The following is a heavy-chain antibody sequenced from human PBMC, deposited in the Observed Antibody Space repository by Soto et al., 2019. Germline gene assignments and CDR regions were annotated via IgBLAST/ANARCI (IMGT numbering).Heavy chain of an antibody. D-gene: IGHD6-13*01. V-gene: IGHV1-69*13. CDR2: IIPIFGTA. CDR1: GGTFSSYA. Sequence: GASVKVSCKASGGTFSSYAISWVRQAPGQGLEWMGGIIPIFGTANYAQKFQGRVTITADESTSTAYMELSSLRSEDTAVYYCAVDNSSSWYYYGMDVWGQGTTVTVSS. CDR3: AVDNSSSWYYYGMDV. J-gene: IGHJ6*02.